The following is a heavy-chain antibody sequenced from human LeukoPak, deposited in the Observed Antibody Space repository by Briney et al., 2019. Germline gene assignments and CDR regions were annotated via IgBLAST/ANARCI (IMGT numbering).Heavy chain of an antibody. CDR1: GFTFSSYA. V-gene: IGHV3-21*01. Sequence: GGSLRLSCAASGFTFSSYAMHWVRQAPGKGLEWVSSISSSSTYIYYADSVKGRFTISRDNAKNSLYLQMNSLRAEDTAVYYCATESGTYSGTCFDYWGQGTLVTVSS. D-gene: IGHD1-26*01. CDR3: ATESGTYSGTCFDY. J-gene: IGHJ4*02. CDR2: ISSSSTYI.